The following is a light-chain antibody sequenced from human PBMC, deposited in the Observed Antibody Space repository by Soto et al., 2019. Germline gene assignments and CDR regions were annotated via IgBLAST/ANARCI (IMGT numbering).Light chain of an antibody. V-gene: IGKV1-33*01. CDR3: QQYYDLPIT. Sequence: DIQMTQSPSSLSASVGDRVTITCQASQDIDKYLNWYQQKPGKAPKLLIDDVTNLETGVPSRFSGRGSGTHFTFPIGSLQPEDIATYYCQQYYDLPITCGQGTRLETK. J-gene: IGKJ5*01. CDR1: QDIDKY. CDR2: DVT.